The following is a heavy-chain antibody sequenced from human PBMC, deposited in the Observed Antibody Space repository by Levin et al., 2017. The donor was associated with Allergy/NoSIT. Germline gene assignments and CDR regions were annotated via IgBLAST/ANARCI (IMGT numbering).Heavy chain of an antibody. CDR3: ARDDSSYSIFSYRGNDAFDS. V-gene: IGHV3-74*01. Sequence: GGSLRLSCAASGFTFSSYWMHWVRQAPGKGLVWVSRINSDGSSTSYADSVKGRFTISRDNAKNTLYLQMNSLRAEDTAVYYCARDDSSYSIFSYRGNDAFDSWGQGTMVTVSS. J-gene: IGHJ3*02. CDR1: GFTFSSYW. CDR2: INSDGSST. D-gene: IGHD2/OR15-2a*01.